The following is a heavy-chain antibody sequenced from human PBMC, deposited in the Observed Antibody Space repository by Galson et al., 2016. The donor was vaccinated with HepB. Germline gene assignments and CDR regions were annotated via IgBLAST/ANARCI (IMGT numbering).Heavy chain of an antibody. V-gene: IGHV3-66*01. CDR3: ARKTDTAAPGDY. CDR1: GFTVSRNY. Sequence: SLRLSCAASGFTVSRNYMSWVWQAPGKGLECVSVIYSGGNTYYAASVKGRFTISRDNTKNALYLQMNNLRAEDTAVYYCARKTDTAAPGDYWGQGTLVTVSS. J-gene: IGHJ4*02. CDR2: IYSGGNT. D-gene: IGHD5-18*01.